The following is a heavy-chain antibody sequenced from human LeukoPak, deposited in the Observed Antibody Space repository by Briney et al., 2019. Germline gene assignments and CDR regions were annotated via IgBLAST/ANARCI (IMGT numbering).Heavy chain of an antibody. CDR2: INPNSGGT. J-gene: IGHJ5*02. D-gene: IGHD3-3*01. CDR3: AREVADFWSCYYHNWFDP. CDR1: GYTFTGYY. V-gene: IGHV1-2*02. Sequence: ASVNVSCKASGYTFTGYYMHWVRQAPGQGLEWMGWINPNSGGTNYAQKFQGRVTMTRDTSISTAYMELSRLRSDDTAVYYCAREVADFWSCYYHNWFDPWGQGTLVTVAS.